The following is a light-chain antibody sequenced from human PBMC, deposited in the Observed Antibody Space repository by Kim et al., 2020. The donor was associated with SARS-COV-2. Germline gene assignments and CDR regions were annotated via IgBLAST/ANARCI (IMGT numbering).Light chain of an antibody. J-gene: IGKJ4*01. CDR1: QSVSIY. V-gene: IGKV3-11*01. Sequence: EIVLTQSPATLSLSPGERATLSCRASQSVSIYLAWYQQKPGQAPRLLIYDASNRATGIPARFSGSGSGTDFTLTISSLEPEDFAVYYCQRHSNWPLTFGGGTKVDIK. CDR2: DAS. CDR3: QRHSNWPLT.